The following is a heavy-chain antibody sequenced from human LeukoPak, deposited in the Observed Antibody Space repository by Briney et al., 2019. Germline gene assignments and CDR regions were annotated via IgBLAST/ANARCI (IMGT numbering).Heavy chain of an antibody. CDR1: GGSISSYY. CDR2: IYYSGST. V-gene: IGHV4-59*01. J-gene: IGHJ6*03. CDR3: ARALVRQSTYYYYYYMDV. D-gene: IGHD2-8*02. Sequence: SETLSLTCTVSGGSISSYYWSWIRQPPGKGLEWIGYIYYSGSTNYNPSLKSRVTISVDTSKNQFSLKLSSVTAADTAVYYCARALVRQSTYYYYYYMDVWGKGTTVTVSS.